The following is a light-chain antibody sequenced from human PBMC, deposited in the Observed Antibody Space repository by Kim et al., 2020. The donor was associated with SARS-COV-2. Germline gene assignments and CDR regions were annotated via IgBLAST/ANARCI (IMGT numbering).Light chain of an antibody. Sequence: AHGKTLRITSERNNIASYCEDSTLLKPGQGPVLVIYYDSDRPSGIPERFSGSNSGNAATLTISSDEAGDEADYYFQVWDSSIDNPVFGRGTQVTVL. CDR3: QVWDSSIDNPV. CDR1: NIASYC. J-gene: IGLJ2*01. CDR2: YDS. V-gene: IGLV3-21*04.